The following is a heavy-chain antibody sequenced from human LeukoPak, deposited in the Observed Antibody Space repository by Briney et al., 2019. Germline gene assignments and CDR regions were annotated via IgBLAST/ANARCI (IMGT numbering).Heavy chain of an antibody. Sequence: GASVKVSCKASGYTFTGYYIHWVRQAPGQGLEWMGWINPNSGGTNYAQKFQGRVTMTRDTSISTAYMELSRLRSDDTAVYYCARDEYYYDSSGVWFDYWGQGTLVTVSS. J-gene: IGHJ4*02. D-gene: IGHD3-22*01. CDR1: GYTFTGYY. V-gene: IGHV1-2*02. CDR2: INPNSGGT. CDR3: ARDEYYYDSSGVWFDY.